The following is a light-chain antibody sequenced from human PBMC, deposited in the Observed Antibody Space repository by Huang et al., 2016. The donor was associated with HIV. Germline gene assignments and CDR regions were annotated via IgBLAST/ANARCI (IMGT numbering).Light chain of an antibody. J-gene: IGKJ2*01. V-gene: IGKV1-39*01. CDR1: QTMSSY. Sequence: DIQMTQSPSSLSASVGDRVTITFRASQTMSSYLNWYQQKPGKAPKILIYAASSLQSGVPSRFSGSGSGTHFTLSISSLQPEDFATYYCQQGYNTPYTFGQGTKVEIK. CDR2: AAS. CDR3: QQGYNTPYT.